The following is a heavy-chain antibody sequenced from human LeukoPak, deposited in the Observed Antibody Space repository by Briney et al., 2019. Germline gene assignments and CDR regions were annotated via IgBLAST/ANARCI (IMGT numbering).Heavy chain of an antibody. J-gene: IGHJ4*02. CDR2: IIPIFGTA. CDR3: ARGLPPYCSGGSCYHSGADY. CDR1: GGTFSSYA. D-gene: IGHD2-15*01. Sequence: GSSVKVSCKASGGTFSSYAISWVRQAPGQGLEWMGGIIPIFGTANYAQKFQGRVTITADKSTSTAYMELSSLRSEDTAVYYCARGLPPYCSGGSCYHSGADYWGQGTLVTVSS. V-gene: IGHV1-69*06.